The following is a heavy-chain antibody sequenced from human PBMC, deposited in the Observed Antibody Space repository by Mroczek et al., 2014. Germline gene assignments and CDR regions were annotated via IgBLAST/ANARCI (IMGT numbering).Heavy chain of an antibody. CDR2: INHSGST. CDR3: ARTEYSSSSGEWLGYYYYYGMDV. J-gene: IGHJ6*02. Sequence: QVQLQHGGGRTVVSLPETLSLTCAVYGGSFSGYYWSWIRQPPGKGLEWIGEINHSGSTNYNPSLKSRVTISVDTSKNQFSLKLSSVTAADTAVYYCARTEYSSSSGEWLGYYYYYGMDVWGQGTTVTVSS. D-gene: IGHD6-6*01. CDR1: GGSFSGYY. V-gene: IGHV4-34*01.